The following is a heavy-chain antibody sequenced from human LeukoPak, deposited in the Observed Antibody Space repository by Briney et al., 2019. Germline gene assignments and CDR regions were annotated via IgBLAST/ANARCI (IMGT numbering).Heavy chain of an antibody. V-gene: IGHV3-30-3*01. D-gene: IGHD6-6*01. Sequence: GGSLRLSCAASGFTFSSYAMHWVRQAPGKGLEWVAVISYDGSNKYYADSVKGRFTISRDNSKNTLYLQMNSLRAEDTAVYYCARDLVIAALGPLYFDPWGQGTLVTVSS. CDR1: GFTFSSYA. CDR2: ISYDGSNK. CDR3: ARDLVIAALGPLYFDP. J-gene: IGHJ5*02.